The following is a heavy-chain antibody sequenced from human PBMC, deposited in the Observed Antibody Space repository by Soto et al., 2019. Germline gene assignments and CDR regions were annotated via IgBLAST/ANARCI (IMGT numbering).Heavy chain of an antibody. CDR3: ATSQKGYNWNYFDH. CDR2: ISGFNGQT. CDR1: GNTFASHG. D-gene: IGHD1-20*01. J-gene: IGHJ4*02. V-gene: IGHV1-18*01. Sequence: ASVKVSCKASGNTFASHGFSWVRQAPGQGLEWMGWISGFNGQTNYALKFQGRVTLTTDTSTSTAYMELRSLRSDDTAVYYCATSQKGYNWNYFDHWGQGTLVTVSS.